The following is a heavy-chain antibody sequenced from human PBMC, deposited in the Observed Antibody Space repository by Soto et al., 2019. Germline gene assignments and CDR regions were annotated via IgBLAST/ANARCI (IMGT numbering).Heavy chain of an antibody. CDR3: AKDYFPYGSGSMDV. D-gene: IGHD3-10*01. CDR1: GDSLSRADYC. V-gene: IGHV4-30-4*08. Sequence: SETLSLTCTVSGDSLSRADYCWSWIRQAPGKGLEWIGYICYGGSTYHSPSLKSRTSMSVDTSKKQFSLTLTSVTAADTAVYYCAKDYFPYGSGSMDVWGQGTTVTVAS. J-gene: IGHJ6*02. CDR2: ICYGGST.